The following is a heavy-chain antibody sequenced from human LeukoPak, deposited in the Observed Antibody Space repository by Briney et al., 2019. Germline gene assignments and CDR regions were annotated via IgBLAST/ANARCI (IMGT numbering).Heavy chain of an antibody. V-gene: IGHV1-18*04. Sequence: GASVKVSCKASGYTFTSYGTSWVRQAPGQGLEWMGWISAYNGNTNYAQKLQGRVTMTTDTSTSTAYMELRSLRSDDTAVYYCARSGDIVVVPAAQGYFDYWGQGTLVTVSS. CDR2: ISAYNGNT. CDR1: GYTFTSYG. CDR3: ARSGDIVVVPAAQGYFDY. J-gene: IGHJ4*02. D-gene: IGHD2-2*01.